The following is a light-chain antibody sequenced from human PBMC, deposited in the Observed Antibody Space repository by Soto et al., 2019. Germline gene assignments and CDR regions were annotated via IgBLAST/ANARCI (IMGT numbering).Light chain of an antibody. Sequence: QSALTQPPSASGSPGQSVTIPCTGTNSDVGGYNYVSWYQQYPGKAPKLIIYEVTRRPSGVPDRFSGSKSGNTASLTVSGLQADEEADYYCSSYASGNNYVFGAGTKLTVL. V-gene: IGLV2-8*01. CDR2: EVT. J-gene: IGLJ1*01. CDR1: NSDVGGYNY. CDR3: SSYASGNNYV.